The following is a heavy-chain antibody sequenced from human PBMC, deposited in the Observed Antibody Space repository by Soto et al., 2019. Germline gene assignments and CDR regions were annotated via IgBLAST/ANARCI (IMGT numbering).Heavy chain of an antibody. V-gene: IGHV4-59*01. CDR2: ISDSGST. Sequence: QVQLQESGPGLVKPSETLSLTCTVSGGSISRYFWSWIRQPPGKGLEWIGYISDSGSTNYHPSLRSRVTISVDTSKNQFSLKLRSETAADTAVYYCARTVSGYYFDHWGQGSLVTVSS. CDR3: ARTVSGYYFDH. D-gene: IGHD3-22*01. CDR1: GGSISRYF. J-gene: IGHJ4*02.